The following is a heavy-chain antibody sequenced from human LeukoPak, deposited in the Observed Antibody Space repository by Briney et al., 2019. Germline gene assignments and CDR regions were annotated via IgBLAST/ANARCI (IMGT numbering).Heavy chain of an antibody. CDR2: MSGSCGST. V-gene: IGHV3-23*01. Sequence: GGSLRLSCAASGFTFSSYAMSWVRQAPGKGLELVSAMSGSCGSTYYADSVKGRFTISRDNSKNTLYLQMNSLRAEDTAVYYCAKSGVYDASPVDVWGKGTTVTVSS. CDR3: AKSGVYDASPVDV. CDR1: GFTFSSYA. D-gene: IGHD3-3*01. J-gene: IGHJ6*04.